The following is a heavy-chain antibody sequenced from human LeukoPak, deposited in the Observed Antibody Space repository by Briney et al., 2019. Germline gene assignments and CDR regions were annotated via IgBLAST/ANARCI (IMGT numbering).Heavy chain of an antibody. Sequence: GESLKISCKGSGYSFTSYWIGWVRQMPGKGLEWMGIIYPGDSDTRYSPSFQGQVTISADKSISTAYLQWSSLKASDTALYYCARDERDYYGSGSYYVTNDAFDIWGQGTMVTVSS. CDR3: ARDERDYYGSGSYYVTNDAFDI. D-gene: IGHD3-10*01. V-gene: IGHV5-51*01. CDR1: GYSFTSYW. CDR2: IYPGDSDT. J-gene: IGHJ3*02.